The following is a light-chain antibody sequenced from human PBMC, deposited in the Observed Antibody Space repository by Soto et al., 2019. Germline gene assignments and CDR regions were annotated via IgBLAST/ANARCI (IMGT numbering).Light chain of an antibody. CDR3: QQYNKWPLT. Sequence: EIVMTQSPATLSVSPGERATLSCRASQSVSSNLAWYEQKFGQAPRLLIYGASTRVTGIPARFSGSGSGTEFTLTISSLQSEDFAVYYCQQYNKWPLTFGGGTKVEIK. J-gene: IGKJ4*01. CDR1: QSVSSN. CDR2: GAS. V-gene: IGKV3-15*01.